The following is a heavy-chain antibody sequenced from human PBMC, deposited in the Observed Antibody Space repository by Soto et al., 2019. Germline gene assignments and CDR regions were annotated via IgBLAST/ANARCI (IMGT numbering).Heavy chain of an antibody. Sequence: QVQLVQSVAEVKTPGSSVKVSCKASGGTFSSYSINWVRQAPGQGLEWMGEIIPIFGTANYAQKFQGRVTITAAESTSTAYMELSSLRSEDTAVYYCARDGGRHSGGTDYWGQGTLVTVSS. V-gene: IGHV1-69*01. CDR3: ARDGGRHSGGTDY. CDR2: IIPIFGTA. J-gene: IGHJ4*02. CDR1: GGTFSSYS. D-gene: IGHD2-15*01.